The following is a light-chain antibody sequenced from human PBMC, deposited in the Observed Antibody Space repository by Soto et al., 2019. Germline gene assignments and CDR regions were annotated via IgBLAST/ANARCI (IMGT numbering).Light chain of an antibody. Sequence: DIQMTQSPSSLSASVGDRVTITCRASQSISSYLNWYQQKPGKAPKLLIYAASSLQSGVPSRFSGSGSGTDFTLTIGSLQPEDFVTYYCQHSYSTPYTFGQGTKLEIK. J-gene: IGKJ2*01. CDR3: QHSYSTPYT. CDR1: QSISSY. CDR2: AAS. V-gene: IGKV1-39*01.